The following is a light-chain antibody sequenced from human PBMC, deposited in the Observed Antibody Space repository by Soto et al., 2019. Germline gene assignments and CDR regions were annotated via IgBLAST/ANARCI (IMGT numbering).Light chain of an antibody. V-gene: IGKV3-15*01. CDR1: QSVSSN. CDR2: GAS. CDR3: QQYNNWPPWT. Sequence: EIVLTQSPATLSLSPGEIATLSWSASQSVSSNLAWYQQKPGQAPRLLIYGASTRATGIPARFSGSGSGTEFTLTISSLQSEDFAVYYCQQYNNWPPWTFGQGTKVDIK. J-gene: IGKJ1*01.